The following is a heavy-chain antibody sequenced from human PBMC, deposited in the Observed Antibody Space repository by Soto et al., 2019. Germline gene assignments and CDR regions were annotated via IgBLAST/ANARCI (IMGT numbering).Heavy chain of an antibody. J-gene: IGHJ4*02. CDR3: ASSISKGQLER. CDR1: GYTFTRYT. D-gene: IGHD3-10*01. Sequence: GASVKVSCKASGYTFTRYTINWVRQAPGQRLEWMGCINPDNGNTKSSQKFQDRVIITRDTSASTAYMDPSSLRSEDTAVYSCASSISKGQLERWGQGPLVIFSS. CDR2: INPDNGNT. V-gene: IGHV1-3*01.